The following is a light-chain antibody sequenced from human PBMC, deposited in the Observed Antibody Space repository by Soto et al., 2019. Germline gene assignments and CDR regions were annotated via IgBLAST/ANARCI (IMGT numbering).Light chain of an antibody. CDR2: DAS. Sequence: EIMLTQSPDTLSLSPGERATISCRASQSVSSYSAWYQQKPGQAPRLLIYDASNRATGIPARFSGSGSGTDFTLTISSLQSEDFAVYYCQQYNNWPLTFGQGTRLEIK. CDR3: QQYNNWPLT. J-gene: IGKJ5*01. V-gene: IGKV3-11*01. CDR1: QSVSSY.